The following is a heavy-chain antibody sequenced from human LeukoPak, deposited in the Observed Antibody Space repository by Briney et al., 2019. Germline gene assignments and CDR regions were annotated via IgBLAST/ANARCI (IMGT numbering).Heavy chain of an antibody. D-gene: IGHD6-13*01. CDR2: IYYSGST. CDR1: GGSISSGGYY. V-gene: IGHV4-61*08. J-gene: IGHJ5*02. Sequence: GTLSLTCTVSGGSISSGGYYWSWIRQPPGKGLEWNGYIYYSGSTNYNPSLKGRVTISVDTSKNQFSLKLSSVTAADTAVYYCAGRSSGHRGGFDPWGQGTLVTVSS. CDR3: AGRSSGHRGGFDP.